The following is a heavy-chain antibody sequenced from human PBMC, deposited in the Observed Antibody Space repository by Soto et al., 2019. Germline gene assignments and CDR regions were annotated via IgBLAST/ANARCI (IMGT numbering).Heavy chain of an antibody. V-gene: IGHV1-69*13. Sequence: GASVRVSFKASGGTFSSYAISWVRQAPGQGLEWMGGIIPIFGTANYAQKFQGRVTITADESTSTAYMELSSLRSEDTSVYYCAILPRYYYDSSGQWAWFDLWGRGSLVTVSS. CDR3: AILPRYYYDSSGQWAWFDL. J-gene: IGHJ5*02. CDR2: IIPIFGTA. CDR1: GGTFSSYA. D-gene: IGHD3-22*01.